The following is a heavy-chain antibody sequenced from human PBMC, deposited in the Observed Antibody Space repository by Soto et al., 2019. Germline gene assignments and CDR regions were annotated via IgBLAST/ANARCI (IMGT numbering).Heavy chain of an antibody. D-gene: IGHD2-2*01. CDR1: GGTFSSYA. Sequence: GASVKVSCKASGGTFSSYAISWVRQAPGQGLEWMGGIIPIFGTANYAQKFQGRVTVTADKSTSTAYMELSSLRSEDTAVYYCARSLYCSSTSCQGLADYGMDVWGQGTTVTV. V-gene: IGHV1-69*06. CDR3: ARSLYCSSTSCQGLADYGMDV. J-gene: IGHJ6*02. CDR2: IIPIFGTA.